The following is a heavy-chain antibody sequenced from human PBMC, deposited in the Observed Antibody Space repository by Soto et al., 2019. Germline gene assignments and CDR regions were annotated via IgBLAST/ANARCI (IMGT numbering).Heavy chain of an antibody. D-gene: IGHD6-19*01. CDR1: GFTFSSYW. CDR2: INSDGSST. Sequence: LRLSCAASGFTFSSYWMHWVRQAPGKGLVWVSRINSDGSSTSYADSVKGRFTISRDNAKNTLYLQMNSLRAEDTAVYYCAKTEQWLIAYFDHWGQGTLVTAPQ. CDR3: AKTEQWLIAYFDH. V-gene: IGHV3-74*01. J-gene: IGHJ4*02.